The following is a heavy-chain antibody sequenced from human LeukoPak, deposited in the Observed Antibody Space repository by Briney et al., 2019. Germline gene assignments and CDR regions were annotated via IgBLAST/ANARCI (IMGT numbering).Heavy chain of an antibody. D-gene: IGHD6-19*01. CDR2: ISISGSKT. Sequence: GGSLRLSCAASEFDFSSHAMTWVRQAPGKGLEWVSAISISGSKTYYADSVKGRFTISRDNSKNTLYLQMNSLRAKDTAVYYCAKRLAMTGTYHFDYWGQGTLVTVSS. V-gene: IGHV3-23*01. CDR1: EFDFSSHA. J-gene: IGHJ4*02. CDR3: AKRLAMTGTYHFDY.